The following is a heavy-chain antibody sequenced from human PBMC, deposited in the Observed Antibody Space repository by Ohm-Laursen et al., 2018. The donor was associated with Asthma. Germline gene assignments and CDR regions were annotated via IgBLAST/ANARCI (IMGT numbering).Heavy chain of an antibody. D-gene: IGHD2-2*01. CDR2: ISYDGSNK. Sequence: SLRLSCAASGFTFSSYGMHWVRQAPGKGLEWVAVISYDGSNKYYADSVKGRFTISRDNSKNTMYLQMNSLRAEDTAVYYCAKAAVGLYYYFDYWGQGTLVTVSS. CDR3: AKAAVGLYYYFDY. CDR1: GFTFSSYG. V-gene: IGHV3-30*18. J-gene: IGHJ4*02.